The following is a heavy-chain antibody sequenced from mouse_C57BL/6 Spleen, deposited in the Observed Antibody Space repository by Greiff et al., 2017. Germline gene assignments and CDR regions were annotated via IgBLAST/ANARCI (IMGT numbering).Heavy chain of an antibody. Sequence: EAGGIDFSRYWMCWVRRAPGKGLEWLGDINPDSSTINYAPSLQDKFIISRDNAKNTLYLQMSKVRSEDTALYYCARPIYYGNFHWYFDVWGTGTTVTVSS. CDR1: GIDFSRYW. J-gene: IGHJ1*03. D-gene: IGHD2-1*01. CDR3: ARPIYYGNFHWYFDV. CDR2: INPDSSTI. V-gene: IGHV4-1*01.